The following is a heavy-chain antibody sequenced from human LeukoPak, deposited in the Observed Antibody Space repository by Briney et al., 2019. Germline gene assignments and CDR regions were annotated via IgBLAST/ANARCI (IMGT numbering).Heavy chain of an antibody. CDR2: VFSSGLT. Sequence: SETLSLTCTVSGASITGYYWSWFRQAPGKGLEWIGYVFSSGLTNYNPSLKRRVFILDDPPKNQLSLTLKSVTAADTAVYYCARDARGEGVWSFDFWGPGTLITVSS. V-gene: IGHV4-59*01. CDR3: ARDARGEGVWSFDF. CDR1: GASITGYY. D-gene: IGHD3-10*01. J-gene: IGHJ2*01.